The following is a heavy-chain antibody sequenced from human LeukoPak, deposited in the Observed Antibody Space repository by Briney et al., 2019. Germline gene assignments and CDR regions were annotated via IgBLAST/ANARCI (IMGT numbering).Heavy chain of an antibody. J-gene: IGHJ6*03. CDR2: ISGSGGGT. CDR3: AKDYAGGWPKRGMDV. CDR1: GFTFSSYA. Sequence: GALRLSCAVSGFTFSSYAMSWVRQAPGKGLEWVSAISGSGGGTFYADSVRGRFTISRDNSKNTVYLQMKSLRAEDTAVYYCAKDYAGGWPKRGMDVWGKGATVTISS. D-gene: IGHD3-16*01. V-gene: IGHV3-23*01.